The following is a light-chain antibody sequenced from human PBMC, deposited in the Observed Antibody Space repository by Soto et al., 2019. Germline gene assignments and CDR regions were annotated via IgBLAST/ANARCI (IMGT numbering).Light chain of an antibody. Sequence: QSVLTQPHSASGTPGQRVTISCSGSSSNIGSNTVNWYQQLPGTAPKLLIYSNNQRHSGVPDRFSGSKSGTSASLAISGLQSEDEADYYCAAWDDSLNGVVFGGGTKLTVL. CDR3: AAWDDSLNGVV. V-gene: IGLV1-44*01. CDR2: SNN. CDR1: SSNIGSNT. J-gene: IGLJ2*01.